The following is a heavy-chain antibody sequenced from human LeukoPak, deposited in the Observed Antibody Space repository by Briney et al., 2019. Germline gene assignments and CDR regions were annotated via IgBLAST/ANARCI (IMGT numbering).Heavy chain of an antibody. D-gene: IGHD1-20*01. CDR2: IYPGDSDT. Sequence: GESLKISCKGSGYSFTSYWIGWVRQMPGKGLGWMGIIYPGDSDTRYSPSFQGQVTISADKSISTAYLQWSSLKASDTAMNSCARKLTGISLDYWGQGTLVTVSS. CDR1: GYSFTSYW. V-gene: IGHV5-51*01. CDR3: ARKLTGISLDY. J-gene: IGHJ4*02.